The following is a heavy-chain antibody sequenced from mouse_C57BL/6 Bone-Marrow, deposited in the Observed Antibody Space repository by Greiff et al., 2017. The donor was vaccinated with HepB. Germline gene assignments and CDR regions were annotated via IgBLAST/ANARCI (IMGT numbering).Heavy chain of an antibody. CDR3: ARGNDGNDVGY. V-gene: IGHV1-64*01. J-gene: IGHJ2*01. D-gene: IGHD2-2*01. Sequence: VQLQQPGAELVKPGASVKLSCKASGYTFTSYWMHWVKQRPGQGLEWIGMIHPNSGSTNYNEKFKSKATMTVDKSSSTAYMQRSSLTSEDSVVYYCARGNDGNDVGYWGQGTTLTVSS. CDR1: GYTFTSYW. CDR2: IHPNSGST.